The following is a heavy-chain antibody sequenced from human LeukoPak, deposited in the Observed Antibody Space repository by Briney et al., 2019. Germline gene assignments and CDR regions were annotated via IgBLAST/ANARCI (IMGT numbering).Heavy chain of an antibody. J-gene: IGHJ4*02. V-gene: IGHV3-30*02. Sequence: GGSLRLSCAASGFTFSSYGMHWVRQAPGKGLEWVAFIRYDGSNKYYADSVKGRFTISRDNSKNTLYLQMNSLRAEDTAVYYCAKGVAGYCSGGSCFFDYWGQGTLVTVSS. CDR1: GFTFSSYG. D-gene: IGHD2-15*01. CDR2: IRYDGSNK. CDR3: AKGVAGYCSGGSCFFDY.